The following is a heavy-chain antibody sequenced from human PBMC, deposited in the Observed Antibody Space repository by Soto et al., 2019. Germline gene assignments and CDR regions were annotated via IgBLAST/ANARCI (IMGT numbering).Heavy chain of an antibody. CDR3: ARGDVKPWHIFGSGAFEV. D-gene: IGHD3-10*01. CDR2: ISSSSSYI. Sequence: PGGSLILSCAASGFPFSSYSMNWVRQAPGKGLEWVSSISSSSSYIYYADSVKGRFTISRDNAKNSLYLQMNSLSAEDTAVYYSARGDVKPWHIFGSGAFEVWGQGTIVTV. J-gene: IGHJ3*01. V-gene: IGHV3-21*01. CDR1: GFPFSSYS.